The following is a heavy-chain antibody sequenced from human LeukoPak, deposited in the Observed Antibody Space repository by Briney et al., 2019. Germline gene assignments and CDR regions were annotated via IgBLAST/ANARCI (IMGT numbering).Heavy chain of an antibody. CDR3: ARALRFSEFDP. D-gene: IGHD3-3*01. CDR2: IYYSGST. J-gene: IGHJ5*02. Sequence: SETLSLTCTVSGGSVTSYYWNWIRQPPGQGLEWIGYIYYSGSTNHNPSLKSRVTISVDTSKDQFSLKLTSVTAADTAVYYCARALRFSEFDPWGQGTLVTVSS. V-gene: IGHV4-59*02. CDR1: GGSVTSYY.